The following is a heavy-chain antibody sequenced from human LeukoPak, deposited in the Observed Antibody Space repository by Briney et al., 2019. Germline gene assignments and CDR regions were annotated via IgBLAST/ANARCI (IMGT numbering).Heavy chain of an antibody. CDR3: ARGSGAVTTWYFDL. D-gene: IGHD4-17*01. CDR1: GGSVSSGSYY. Sequence: PSETLSLTCTVSGGSVSSGSYYWSWIRQPPGKGLEWIGYIYYSGSTNYNPSLKSRVTISVDTSKNQFSLKLSSVTAADTAVYYCARGSGAVTTWYFDLWGRGTLVTVSS. CDR2: IYYSGST. V-gene: IGHV4-61*01. J-gene: IGHJ2*01.